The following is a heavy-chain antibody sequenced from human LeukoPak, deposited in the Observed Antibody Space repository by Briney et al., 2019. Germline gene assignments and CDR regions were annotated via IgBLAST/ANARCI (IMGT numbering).Heavy chain of an antibody. V-gene: IGHV4-61*01. Sequence: SSETLSLTCTVSGVSISSSNSYWGWIRQPPGKGLEWIGYIYYSGSTNYNPSLKSRVTISVDTSKNQFSLKLSSVTAADTAVYYCARDYMWFGESGGNWFDPWGQGTLVTVSS. J-gene: IGHJ5*02. CDR1: GVSISSSNSY. D-gene: IGHD3-10*01. CDR2: IYYSGST. CDR3: ARDYMWFGESGGNWFDP.